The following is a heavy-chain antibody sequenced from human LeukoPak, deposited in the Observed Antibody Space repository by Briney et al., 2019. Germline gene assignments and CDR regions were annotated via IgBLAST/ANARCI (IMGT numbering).Heavy chain of an antibody. Sequence: GESLKISCKGSGYSFTSYWIGWVRQMPGKGLEWMGIIYPGDSDTRYSPSFQGQVTTSADKSISTAYLQWSSLKASDTAMYYCARQVVAGTEGAYYFDYWGQGTLVTVSS. CDR3: ARQVVAGTEGAYYFDY. CDR1: GYSFTSYW. V-gene: IGHV5-51*01. D-gene: IGHD6-19*01. J-gene: IGHJ4*02. CDR2: IYPGDSDT.